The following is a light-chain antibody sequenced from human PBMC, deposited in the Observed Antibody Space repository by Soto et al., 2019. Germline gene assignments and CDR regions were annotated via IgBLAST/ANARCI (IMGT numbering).Light chain of an antibody. CDR2: DNN. J-gene: IGLJ2*01. Sequence: QSVLTQPPSVSAAPGQKVTISCSGSSSNIGNNYLSWYQQLPGTAPKLLIYDNNKRPSGIPARFSGSKSGTSATLGITGLQTGDEADYYCGTWDSSLSAVVFGGGTKVTVI. CDR1: SSNIGNNY. CDR3: GTWDSSLSAVV. V-gene: IGLV1-51*01.